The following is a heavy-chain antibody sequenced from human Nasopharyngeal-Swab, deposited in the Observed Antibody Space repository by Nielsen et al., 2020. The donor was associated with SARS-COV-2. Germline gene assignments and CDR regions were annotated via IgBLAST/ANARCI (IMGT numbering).Heavy chain of an antibody. CDR2: ISAYNGNT. J-gene: IGHJ5*02. V-gene: IGHV1-18*01. D-gene: IGHD2-2*01. CDR3: ARDRGYCSSTSCYDNWFDP. Sequence: ASVKVSCKASGYTFTSYGISWVRQAPGQGLEWMGWISAYNGNTNYAQKLLGRVTMTTDTSTSTAYMELRSLRSDDTAVYYCARDRGYCSSTSCYDNWFDPWGQGTLVTVSS. CDR1: GYTFTSYG.